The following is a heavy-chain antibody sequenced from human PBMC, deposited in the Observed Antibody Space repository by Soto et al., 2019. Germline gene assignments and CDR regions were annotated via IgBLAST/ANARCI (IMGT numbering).Heavy chain of an antibody. Sequence: SETLSLTCTVAGGSISSSIYYWGRIRQPPGKGLEWIGSIFYSGSTYYNPSLKSRVTISVDTSKNQFSLKLSSVTAADTAVYYCARRLYYDSSGFEGGGMDVWGQGTTVTVSS. CDR2: IFYSGST. CDR1: GGSISSSIYY. V-gene: IGHV4-39*01. CDR3: ARRLYYDSSGFEGGGMDV. J-gene: IGHJ6*02. D-gene: IGHD3-22*01.